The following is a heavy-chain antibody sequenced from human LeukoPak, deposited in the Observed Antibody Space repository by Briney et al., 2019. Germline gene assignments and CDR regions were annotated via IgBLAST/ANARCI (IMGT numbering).Heavy chain of an antibody. Sequence: GGSLRLSCAASGFTFSSYGMHWVRQAPGKGLEWGAVISYDGSNKYYADSVKGRFTISRDNSKNTRYLQMNSLRAEDTAVYYCAKGDTAMPLINWFDPWGQGTLVIVSS. CDR2: ISYDGSNK. CDR1: GFTFSSYG. D-gene: IGHD5-18*01. J-gene: IGHJ5*02. CDR3: AKGDTAMPLINWFDP. V-gene: IGHV3-30*18.